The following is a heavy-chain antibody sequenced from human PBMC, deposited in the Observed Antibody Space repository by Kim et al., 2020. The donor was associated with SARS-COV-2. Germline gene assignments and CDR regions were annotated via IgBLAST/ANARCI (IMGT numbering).Heavy chain of an antibody. CDR3: TTGVRYNWNGADAFDI. D-gene: IGHD1-20*01. J-gene: IGHJ3*02. V-gene: IGHV3-15*01. CDR2: IKSKTDGGTT. CDR1: GFTFSNAW. Sequence: GGSLRLSCAASGFTFSNAWMSWVRQAPGKGLEWVGRIKSKTDGGTTDYAAPVKGRFTISRDDSKNTLYLQMNSLKPEDTAVYYCTTGVRYNWNGADAFDIWGQGTMVTVSS.